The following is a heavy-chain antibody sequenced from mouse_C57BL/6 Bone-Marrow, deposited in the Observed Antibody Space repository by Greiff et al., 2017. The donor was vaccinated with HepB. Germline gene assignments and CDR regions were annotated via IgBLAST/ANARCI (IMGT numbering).Heavy chain of an antibody. V-gene: IGHV5-9-1*02. J-gene: IGHJ3*01. Sequence: EVKLMESGEGLVKPGGSLKLSCAASGFTFSSYAMSWVRQTPEKRLEWVAYISSGGDYIYYADTVKGRFTISRDNARNTLYLQMSSLKSEDTAMYYCTREGDIYDYDAGFAYWGQGTLVTVSA. CDR3: TREGDIYDYDAGFAY. D-gene: IGHD2-4*01. CDR1: GFTFSSYA. CDR2: ISSGGDYI.